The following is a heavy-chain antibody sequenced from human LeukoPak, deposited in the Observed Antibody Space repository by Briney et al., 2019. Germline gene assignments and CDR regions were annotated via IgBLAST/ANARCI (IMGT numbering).Heavy chain of an antibody. J-gene: IGHJ3*02. D-gene: IGHD6-13*01. V-gene: IGHV3-7*01. CDR1: GFTFNTYW. CDR3: ARLAAPDAFDI. CDR2: IKPDGSEK. Sequence: GGSLRLSCAASGFTFNTYWMSWVRQAPGKGLEWVANIKPDGSEKHYVDSVKGRFTISRDNAKNSLYLQMNSPRAEDTAVYYCARLAAPDAFDIWGQGTMVTVSS.